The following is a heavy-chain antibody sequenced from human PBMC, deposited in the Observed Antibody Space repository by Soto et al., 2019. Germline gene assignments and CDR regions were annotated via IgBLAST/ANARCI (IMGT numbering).Heavy chain of an antibody. D-gene: IGHD3-22*01. CDR1: GFTFSGSA. J-gene: IGHJ3*02. Sequence: GGSLRLSCAASGFTFSGSAMHWVRQAPGKGLEWVAIISYDGSNKYYADSVKGRFTISRDNSKNTLYLQMNSLSAEDTAVYYCAREGHSSGFYSASDIWGHGTMVTVSS. CDR2: ISYDGSNK. V-gene: IGHV3-30-3*01. CDR3: AREGHSSGFYSASDI.